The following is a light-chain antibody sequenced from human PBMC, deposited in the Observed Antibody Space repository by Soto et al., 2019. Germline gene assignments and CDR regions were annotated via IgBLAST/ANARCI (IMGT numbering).Light chain of an antibody. Sequence: EIVLTQSPGTLSLSPGERATLSCRASQSVTNSRLAWYQQKPGQAPKVLIYGGSNRATGIPDRFSGSGSGTDFTLTISRLEPEDFATYYCQQSYSTPPTFGQGTKVEIK. CDR1: QSVTNSR. J-gene: IGKJ1*01. CDR2: GGS. V-gene: IGKV3-20*01. CDR3: QQSYSTPPT.